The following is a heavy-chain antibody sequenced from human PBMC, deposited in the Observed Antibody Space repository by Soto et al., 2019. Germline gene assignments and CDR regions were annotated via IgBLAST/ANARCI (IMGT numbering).Heavy chain of an antibody. CDR1: GGSISSGGYY. D-gene: IGHD6-13*01. CDR3: ASSNIAAAGFYYYGMDV. CDR2: NYYSGIT. V-gene: IGHV4-31*03. J-gene: IGHJ6*02. Sequence: PSETLSLTCTVSGGSISSGGYYWTWIRQHPGKGLEWIGYNYYSGITYYNPSLKSRVTISLDTSKNQFSLKLSSVTAADTAVYYCASSNIAAAGFYYYGMDVWGRGTTVTVSS.